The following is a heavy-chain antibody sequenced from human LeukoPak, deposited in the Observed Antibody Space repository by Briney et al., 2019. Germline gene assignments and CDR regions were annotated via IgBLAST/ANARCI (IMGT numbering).Heavy chain of an antibody. Sequence: SETLSLTCTVSGGSISDSTYYWGWIRQSPGKGLEWLGSIYYSGITSDNPSLKTRVTISVDTSKNQFSLRLSSVTAADTAVYYCARWDRVAVPGGHDAFDIWGQGAMVTVSS. D-gene: IGHD2-8*02. V-gene: IGHV4-39*01. CDR2: IYYSGIT. CDR3: ARWDRVAVPGGHDAFDI. CDR1: GGSISDSTYY. J-gene: IGHJ3*02.